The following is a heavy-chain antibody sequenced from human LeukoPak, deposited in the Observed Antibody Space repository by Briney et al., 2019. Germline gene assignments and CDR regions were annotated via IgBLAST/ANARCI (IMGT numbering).Heavy chain of an antibody. V-gene: IGHV3-30-3*01. CDR2: TSSDGSRK. Sequence: PGGSLRLSCAASKFTFSTFAMHWVRQAPGKGLEWVALTSSDGSRKYYTDSVKGRFTISRDNSKNTLYLQMNSLRAEDTAVYYCAREGGDLRWKNRFDFWGQGTLVTVSS. D-gene: IGHD4-23*01. CDR1: KFTFSTFA. J-gene: IGHJ4*02. CDR3: AREGGDLRWKNRFDF.